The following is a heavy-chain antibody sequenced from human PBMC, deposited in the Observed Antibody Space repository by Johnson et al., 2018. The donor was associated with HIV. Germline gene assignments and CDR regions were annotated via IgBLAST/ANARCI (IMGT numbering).Heavy chain of an antibody. CDR2: IRYDGSNG. V-gene: IGHV3-30*02. CDR3: AKDRTGFDAFDI. CDR1: GFIFNSYG. J-gene: IGHJ3*02. Sequence: QVQLVESGGGVVHPGGSLRLSCAASGFIFNSYGMHWVRQAPGKGLEWVAFIRYDGSNGYYADSVKGRFTISRDNSKNTLYLQMNSLRAEDTAVYYCAKDRTGFDAFDIWGQGTMVTVSS. D-gene: IGHD1-1*01.